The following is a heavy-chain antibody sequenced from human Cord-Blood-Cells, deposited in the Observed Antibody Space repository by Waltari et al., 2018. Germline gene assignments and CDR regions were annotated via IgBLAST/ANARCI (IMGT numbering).Heavy chain of an antibody. J-gene: IGHJ4*02. Sequence: QVQLQESGPGLVKPSETLSLTCTVSGGSISSYYWSWIRQPPGKGLEWIGYIYYSGGTNYNPSLKSRFTMSVDTSKNQFALKLSAVTAADTAVYYCARVGSSGYYYFDYWGQGTLVTVSS. CDR3: ARVGSSGYYYFDY. CDR1: GGSISSYY. D-gene: IGHD3-22*01. CDR2: IYYSGGT. V-gene: IGHV4-59*01.